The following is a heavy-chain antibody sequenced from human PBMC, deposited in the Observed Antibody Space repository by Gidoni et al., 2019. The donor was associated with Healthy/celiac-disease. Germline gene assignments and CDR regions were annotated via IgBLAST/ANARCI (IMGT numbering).Heavy chain of an antibody. D-gene: IGHD4-17*01. J-gene: IGHJ5*02. CDR3: AKDYGDYAWGFDWFDP. CDR1: GFTFSSYA. Sequence: EVQLLESGGGLVQPGGSLRLSCAASGFTFSSYAMGWFRQAPGKGLEWVSAISGSGGSTYYADSVKGRFTISRDNSKNTLYLQMNSLRAEDTAVYYCAKDYGDYAWGFDWFDPWGQGTLVTVSS. V-gene: IGHV3-23*01. CDR2: ISGSGGST.